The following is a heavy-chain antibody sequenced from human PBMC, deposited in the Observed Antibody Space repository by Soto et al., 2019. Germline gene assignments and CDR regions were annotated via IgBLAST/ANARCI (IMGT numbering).Heavy chain of an antibody. V-gene: IGHV4-59*06. Sequence: PSETLSLTCTVSGGSISSYYWSWIRQPPGKGLEWIGYIYYSGSTYYNPSLKSRVTISVDTSKNQFSLKLSSVTAADTAVYYCARDGCSGGSCYWGAFDIWGQGTMVTVSS. CDR3: ARDGCSGGSCYWGAFDI. CDR2: IYYSGST. D-gene: IGHD2-15*01. J-gene: IGHJ3*02. CDR1: GGSISSYY.